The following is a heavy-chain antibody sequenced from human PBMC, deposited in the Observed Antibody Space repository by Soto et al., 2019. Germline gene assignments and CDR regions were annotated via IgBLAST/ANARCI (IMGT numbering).Heavy chain of an antibody. CDR1: GFTVSSNY. J-gene: IGHJ4*02. CDR2: IYSGGST. D-gene: IGHD2-2*01. Sequence: EVQLVETGGGLIQPGGSLRLSCAASGFTVSSNYMSWVRQAPGKGLEWVSVIYSGGSTYYADSVKGRFTISRDNSKNTRYLQRNGRGAEDTAVYYGARDNATHGGKGTLVTVSS. V-gene: IGHV3-53*02. CDR3: ARDNATH.